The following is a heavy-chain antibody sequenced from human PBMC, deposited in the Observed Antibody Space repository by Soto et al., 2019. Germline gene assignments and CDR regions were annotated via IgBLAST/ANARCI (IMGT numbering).Heavy chain of an antibody. CDR1: GGSISSGGYS. Sequence: PSETLSLTCAVSGGSISSGGYSWSWIRQPPGKGLEWIGYIYHSGSTYYNPSLKSRVTISVDRSKNQFSLKLSSVTAADTAVYSCARARLSQGLDPWGQGTLVTVSS. V-gene: IGHV4-30-2*01. CDR3: ARARLSQGLDP. J-gene: IGHJ5*02. CDR2: IYHSGST.